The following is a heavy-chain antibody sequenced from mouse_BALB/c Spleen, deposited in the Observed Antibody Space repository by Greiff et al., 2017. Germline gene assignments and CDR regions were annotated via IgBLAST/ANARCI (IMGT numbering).Heavy chain of an antibody. J-gene: IGHJ2*01. CDR3: ARRDYRYPHFDY. CDR1: GFSLSTSGMG. D-gene: IGHD2-14*01. V-gene: IGHV8-12*01. Sequence: QVTLKVSGPGILQPSQTLSLTCSFSGFSLSTSGMGVSWIRQPSGKGLEWLAHIYWDDDKRYNPSLKSRLTISKDTSRNQVFLKITSVDTADTATYYCARRDYRYPHFDYWGQGTTLTVSS. CDR2: IYWDDDK.